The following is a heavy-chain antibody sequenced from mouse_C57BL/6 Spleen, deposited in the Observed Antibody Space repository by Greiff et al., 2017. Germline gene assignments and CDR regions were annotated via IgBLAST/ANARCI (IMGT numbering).Heavy chain of an antibody. D-gene: IGHD1-1*01. CDR3: ASDGSSGYYFDY. J-gene: IGHJ2*01. CDR1: GFNITDYY. V-gene: IGHV14-2*01. Sequence: VQLQQSGAELVKPGASVKLSCTASGFNITDYYMHWVKQRTEQGLEWIGRIDPEDGDTKYAPKFQGKATITADTSSNTAYLQLSSLTSEDTAVYYYASDGSSGYYFDYWGQGTTLTVAS. CDR2: IDPEDGDT.